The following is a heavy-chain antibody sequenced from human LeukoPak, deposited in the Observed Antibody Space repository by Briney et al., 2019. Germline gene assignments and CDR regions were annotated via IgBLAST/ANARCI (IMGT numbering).Heavy chain of an antibody. J-gene: IGHJ4*02. CDR1: GYTFTGYY. CDR3: ARGAAVAGTHFDY. Sequence: ASVKVSCKASGYTFTGYYMHWVRQAPGQRLEWMGWINPNSGGTNYAQKFQGRVTMTRDTSISTAYMELSRLRSDDTAVYYCARGAAVAGTHFDYWGQGTLVTVSS. D-gene: IGHD6-19*01. CDR2: INPNSGGT. V-gene: IGHV1-2*02.